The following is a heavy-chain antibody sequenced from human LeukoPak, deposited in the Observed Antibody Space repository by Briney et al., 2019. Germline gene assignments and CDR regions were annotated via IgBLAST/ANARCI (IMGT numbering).Heavy chain of an antibody. CDR3: VRDYSNFVQGD. Sequence: SETLSLTCTVSGGSISSYYWGWIRQSPGKGLEWIGSIYSGGETHYNPSLNSRVTIFLDTSKNRFSLNPISVTATDTAVYYCVRDYSNFVQGDWGQGTLVTVSS. CDR2: IYSGGET. CDR1: GGSISSYY. V-gene: IGHV4-39*02. J-gene: IGHJ4*02. D-gene: IGHD4-11*01.